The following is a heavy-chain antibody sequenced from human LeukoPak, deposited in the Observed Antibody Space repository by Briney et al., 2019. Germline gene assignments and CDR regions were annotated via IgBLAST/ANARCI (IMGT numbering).Heavy chain of an antibody. CDR3: ARGRTYYYED. CDR2: IYYNGKT. V-gene: IGHV4-39*01. J-gene: IGHJ4*02. Sequence: PSETLSLTCTVSGGSVTYTNYYWGWIRQPPGKGLQWIGVIYYNGKTYYNPSLKSRVTVAVDTSKNQFSLKLSSVTAADTAVYYCARGRTYYYEDWGQGTLVTVSS. CDR1: GGSVTYTNYY.